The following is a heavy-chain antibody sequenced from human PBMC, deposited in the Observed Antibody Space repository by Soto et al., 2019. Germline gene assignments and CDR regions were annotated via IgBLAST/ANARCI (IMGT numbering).Heavy chain of an antibody. CDR3: ARQDDFWSGYNSFDP. CDR2: IYYNGFT. J-gene: IGHJ5*02. CDR1: GGSISSSSYY. D-gene: IGHD3-3*01. Sequence: SETLSLTCTVSGGSISSSSYYWAWIRQPPGKGLEWVGSIYYNGFTYYNPSLKSRLTISVDTSKHQFSLRLSSVTAADTALYYCARQDDFWSGYNSFDPWGQGTLVTVSS. V-gene: IGHV4-39*01.